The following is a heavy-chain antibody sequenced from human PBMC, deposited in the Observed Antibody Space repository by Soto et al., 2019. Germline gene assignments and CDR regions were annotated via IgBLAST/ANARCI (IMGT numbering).Heavy chain of an antibody. CDR3: ARDAIAGAGAFDY. CDR2: ISAFNAKT. Sequence: QVQLVQSGAEVKKPGASVNVSCTASGYTYFSYGISWVRQAPGQGLEWLGWISAFNAKTNYAPKFQARVTLTTDASTSTAYMELRGLRSDDTAVYFCARDAIAGAGAFDYWGQGALVIVSS. V-gene: IGHV1-18*04. CDR1: GYTYFSYG. D-gene: IGHD6-19*01. J-gene: IGHJ4*02.